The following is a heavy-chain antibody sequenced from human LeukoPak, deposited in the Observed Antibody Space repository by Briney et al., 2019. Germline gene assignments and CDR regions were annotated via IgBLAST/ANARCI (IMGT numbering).Heavy chain of an antibody. Sequence: GGSLRLSCAASGFTFSSYGMTWVRQAPGKGLEWVSGISDSGGYTAYADSVKGRFTISTDNSKNTLYLQMNSLRAEDTAVYYCAKVQSGSYDFWGQGTLVTVSS. V-gene: IGHV3-23*01. CDR3: AKVQSGSYDF. CDR1: GFTFSSYG. J-gene: IGHJ4*02. CDR2: ISDSGGYT. D-gene: IGHD1-26*01.